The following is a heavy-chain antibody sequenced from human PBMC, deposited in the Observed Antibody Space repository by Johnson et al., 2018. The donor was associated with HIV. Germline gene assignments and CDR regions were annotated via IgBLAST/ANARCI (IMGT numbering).Heavy chain of an antibody. CDR2: ISGSGGST. J-gene: IGHJ3*02. Sequence: VQLVESGGGVVRPGGSLRLSCAASGFAFSSYAMTWVRQAPGKGLEWVSAISGSGGSTYYADSVKGQFTISRDNSKNTLYLQMNSLRAEDTAIYYCAKGRYSSSWYLAGAFDIWGQGTMVTVSS. V-gene: IGHV3-23*04. CDR1: GFAFSSYA. D-gene: IGHD6-13*01. CDR3: AKGRYSSSWYLAGAFDI.